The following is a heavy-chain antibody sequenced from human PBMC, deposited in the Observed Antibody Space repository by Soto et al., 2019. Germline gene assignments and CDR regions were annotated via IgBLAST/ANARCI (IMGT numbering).Heavy chain of an antibody. CDR1: GASISSVEYY. D-gene: IGHD1-20*01. V-gene: IGHV4-30-4*01. Sequence: PSETLSLTCTVSGASISSVEYYWSWIRQPPGKGLEWIGYIYYSGSTYYSPSLKSRLTISSDTSKTQFSLWLSSVTAADTAVYYCARGRYDWNQGAFDVWGQGTMVTVS. CDR3: ARGRYDWNQGAFDV. J-gene: IGHJ3*01. CDR2: IYYSGST.